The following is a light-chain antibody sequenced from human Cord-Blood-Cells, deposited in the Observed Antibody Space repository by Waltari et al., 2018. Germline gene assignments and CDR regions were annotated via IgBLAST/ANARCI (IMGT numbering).Light chain of an antibody. CDR3: QQYNSYSLT. CDR1: QSIRSL. J-gene: IGKJ4*01. Sequence: DIHMTQSPSTLSASLGDRVTITCRASQSIRSLLAWCQQKPGKAPKLLIYKAYSLESGVPSRFSGSGSGTEFSLTISSLQHDDFATYYCQQYNSYSLTFGGGTKVEIK. CDR2: KAY. V-gene: IGKV1-5*03.